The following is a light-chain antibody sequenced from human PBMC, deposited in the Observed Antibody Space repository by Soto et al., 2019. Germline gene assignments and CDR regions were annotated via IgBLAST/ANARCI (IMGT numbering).Light chain of an antibody. CDR2: KAS. Sequence: DLQMTQSPSTLSASVGDRVTITCRASQSISSWLAWYQQKPGKAPKLLIYKASSLESGVPSRFSGSGSGTECTLTISSLQPDDFATYYCQQYNSYSPWTFGQGTKVEIK. J-gene: IGKJ1*01. CDR1: QSISSW. CDR3: QQYNSYSPWT. V-gene: IGKV1-5*03.